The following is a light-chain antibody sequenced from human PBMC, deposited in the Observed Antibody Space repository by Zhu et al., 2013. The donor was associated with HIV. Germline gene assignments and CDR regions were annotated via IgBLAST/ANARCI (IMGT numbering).Light chain of an antibody. Sequence: EIVLTQSPDTLSLSPGERATLSCRASQSVSSSYLAWYQQTPGQSPRLLIQGSSNRATGIPERFSGSGSGTDFTLTISRLEPEDFAVYYCQQYGSSPLMYTFGQGTKLEIK. V-gene: IGKV3-20*01. CDR2: GSS. CDR3: QQYGSSPLMYT. CDR1: QSVSSSY. J-gene: IGKJ2*01.